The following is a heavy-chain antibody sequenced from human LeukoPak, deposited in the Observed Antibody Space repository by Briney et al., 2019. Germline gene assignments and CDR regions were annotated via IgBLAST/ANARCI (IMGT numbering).Heavy chain of an antibody. CDR1: GGSIGSGTYY. CDR2: IYTSGST. Sequence: SETLSLTCTVSGGSIGSGTYYWSWIRQPAGKGLEWIGRIYTSGSTNYNPSLKSRVTISVDTSKNQFSLKLSSVTAADTAVYYCARDVWDYGSGSYYIDYWGQGTLVTVSS. V-gene: IGHV4-61*02. CDR3: ARDVWDYGSGSYYIDY. D-gene: IGHD3-10*01. J-gene: IGHJ4*02.